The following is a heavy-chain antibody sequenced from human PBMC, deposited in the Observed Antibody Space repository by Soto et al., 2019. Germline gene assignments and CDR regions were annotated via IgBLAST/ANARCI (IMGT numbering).Heavy chain of an antibody. J-gene: IGHJ5*02. Sequence: GGSLRLSCAASGFAFDVYVMHWVRQPPGRGLEWVSGITWNGGTIRYVDSVKGRFTISRDNAENSLYLQMNSLRPEDTAVYYCAKGGSAALIAPSGRDNWFDPWGQGTQVTVSS. D-gene: IGHD6-13*01. V-gene: IGHV3-9*01. CDR2: ITWNGGTI. CDR3: AKGGSAALIAPSGRDNWFDP. CDR1: GFAFDVYV.